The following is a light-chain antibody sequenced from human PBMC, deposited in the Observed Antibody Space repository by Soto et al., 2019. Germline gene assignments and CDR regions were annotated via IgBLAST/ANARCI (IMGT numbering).Light chain of an antibody. CDR3: QQSYTNPLS. CDR1: QDIHIL. Sequence: IQMTQSPSSLSASVGDAVTITCRTSQDIHILLNWYQQKPGQAPKLLIYAASRLQGGVPSRFSGSGSGTDFTLTISSLQPEDFATYYCQQSYTNPLSFGGGTRVEI. J-gene: IGKJ4*01. V-gene: IGKV1-39*01. CDR2: AAS.